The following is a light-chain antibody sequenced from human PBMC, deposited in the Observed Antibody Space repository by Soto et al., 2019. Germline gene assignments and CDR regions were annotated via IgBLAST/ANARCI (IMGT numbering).Light chain of an antibody. CDR2: GAS. CDR3: QQYGRSPLMYT. CDR1: QSITSSF. V-gene: IGKV3-20*01. Sequence: EIVLTQSPGTLSLSPGERATLSCRASQSITSSFLAWYQQKPGQAPRLLIYGASSRATGIPDRFSGSGSERDFTLTISRLEPEDFVVYFCQQYGRSPLMYTFGQGTKLEIK. J-gene: IGKJ2*01.